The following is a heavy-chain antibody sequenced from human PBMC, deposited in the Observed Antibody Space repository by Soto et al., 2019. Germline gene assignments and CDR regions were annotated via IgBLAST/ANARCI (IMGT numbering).Heavy chain of an antibody. D-gene: IGHD3-22*01. J-gene: IGHJ4*02. CDR3: AKFDYDSSGSYFDY. V-gene: IGHV3-23*01. Sequence: GGSLRLSCAASGFTFSSYAMSWVRQAPGKGLEWVSVISDSGGSIYYAASVRGRFTISRDNSKNTLYLQMNSLRAEDTAVYYCAKFDYDSSGSYFDYWGQGTLVTVSS. CDR1: GFTFSSYA. CDR2: ISDSGGSI.